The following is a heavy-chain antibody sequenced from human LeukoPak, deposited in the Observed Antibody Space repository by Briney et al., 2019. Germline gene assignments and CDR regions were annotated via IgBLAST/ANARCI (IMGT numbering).Heavy chain of an antibody. D-gene: IGHD4-17*01. CDR1: GFTFSDYY. CDR2: ISTSSTYT. CDR3: ARDGYGDYAIDY. V-gene: IGHV3-11*06. Sequence: GGSLRLSCAASGFTFSDYYMVWIRQAPGKGLEWVSYISTSSTYTNNADSVKGRFTISRDSAKNSLYLQMNSLRDEDTAVYYCARDGYGDYAIDYWGQGTLVTVSS. J-gene: IGHJ4*02.